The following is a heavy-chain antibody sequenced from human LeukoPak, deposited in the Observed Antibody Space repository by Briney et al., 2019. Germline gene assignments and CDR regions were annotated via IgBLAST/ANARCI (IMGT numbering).Heavy chain of an antibody. CDR2: VDWDDDK. V-gene: IGHV2-70*11. J-gene: IGHJ4*02. D-gene: IGHD3-22*01. CDR1: GFSLSTFRMS. CDR3: ARTQTYYYDSSGHYFDY. Sequence: SGPTLVKPTQTLTLTCTFSGFSLSTFRMSVSWIRQSPGKALEWLARVDWDDDKYYSTSLKTRLTISKDTSKNQVVLTMTNMDPVDTATYYCARTQTYYYDSSGHYFDYWGQGTLVTVSS.